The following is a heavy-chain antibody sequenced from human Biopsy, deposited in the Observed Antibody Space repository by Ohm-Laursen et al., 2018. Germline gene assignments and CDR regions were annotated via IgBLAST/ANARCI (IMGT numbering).Heavy chain of an antibody. CDR1: GKTFSDYQ. J-gene: IGHJ4*02. D-gene: IGHD2-15*01. V-gene: IGHV4-34*08. CDR2: INQAGTT. Sequence: VTLSLTCAVFGKTFSDYQWSWIRQPPGKGLEWFGQINQAGTTNYNPSLKSRVSISADASKYEFSLRLTSVTAADTAVYLCGNEVHGRDYWGLGAQVTVSS. CDR3: GNEVHGRDY.